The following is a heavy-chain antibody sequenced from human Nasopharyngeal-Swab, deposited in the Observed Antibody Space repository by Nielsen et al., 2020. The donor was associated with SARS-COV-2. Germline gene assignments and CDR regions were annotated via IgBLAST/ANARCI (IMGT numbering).Heavy chain of an antibody. CDR3: AKERQSYDSSGYGMDV. D-gene: IGHD3-22*01. Sequence: GESLKISCAPSEFTFSRYAMHWVRQAPGKGLEWVAFISYDGSNKYYADSVKGRFTISRDNSKNTLYLQMNSLRAEDTAVYYCAKERQSYDSSGYGMDVWGQGTTVTVSS. CDR1: EFTFSRYA. CDR2: ISYDGSNK. V-gene: IGHV3-30-3*01. J-gene: IGHJ6*02.